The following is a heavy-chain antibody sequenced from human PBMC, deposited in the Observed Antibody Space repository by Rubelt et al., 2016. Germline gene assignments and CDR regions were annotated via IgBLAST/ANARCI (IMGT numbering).Heavy chain of an antibody. CDR1: GGTFSSYA. V-gene: IGHV1-69*01. Sequence: QVQLVQSGAEVKKPGASVKVSCKASGGTFSSYAISWVRQAPGQGLEWMGGIIPIFGTANYAQSCQCRVTITANESASTAYMERSSLRSEDTAVYYFARDVGGNSVLYYFDYWGQETLVTVSS. J-gene: IGHJ4*02. CDR2: IIPIFGTA. CDR3: ARDVGGNSVLYYFDY. D-gene: IGHD4-23*01.